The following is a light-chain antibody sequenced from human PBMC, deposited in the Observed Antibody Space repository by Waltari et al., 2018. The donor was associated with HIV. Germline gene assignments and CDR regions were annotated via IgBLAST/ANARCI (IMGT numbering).Light chain of an antibody. CDR3: QQYNNWPPAYT. CDR2: DAS. Sequence: EIMMTQSPATLSVSPGDTATLSCRASQSVSTNLAWYQQKPCQAPRLLFYDASTRATGVPARFRGGGSETEFTLTITSLQSEDFAVYYCQQYNNWPPAYTFGQGTKLEIK. J-gene: IGKJ2*01. V-gene: IGKV3-15*01. CDR1: QSVSTN.